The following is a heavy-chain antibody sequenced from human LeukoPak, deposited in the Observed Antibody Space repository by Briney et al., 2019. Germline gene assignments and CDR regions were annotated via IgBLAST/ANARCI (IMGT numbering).Heavy chain of an antibody. CDR1: GGSISSYY. Sequence: SETLSLTCTVSGGSISSYYWSWIRQPPGKGLEWIGYIYYSGSTNYNPSLKSRVTISVDTSKNQFSLKLSSVTAADTAVYYCASHTPEDDAFDIWGQGTMVTVSS. CDR3: ASHTPEDDAFDI. V-gene: IGHV4-59*01. J-gene: IGHJ3*02. CDR2: IYYSGST.